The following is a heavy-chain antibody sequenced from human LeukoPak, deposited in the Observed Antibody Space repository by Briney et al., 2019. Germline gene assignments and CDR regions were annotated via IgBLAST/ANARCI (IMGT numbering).Heavy chain of an antibody. Sequence: ASVKVSCKASGYTFTGYYMHWVRQAPGQGLEWVGRINPNSGGTNYAQKFQGRVTMTRDTSISTAYMELSRLRSDDTAVYYCARGVYYDSSGYHGYWGQGTLVTVSS. CDR2: INPNSGGT. D-gene: IGHD3-22*01. J-gene: IGHJ4*02. CDR3: ARGVYYDSSGYHGY. V-gene: IGHV1-2*06. CDR1: GYTFTGYY.